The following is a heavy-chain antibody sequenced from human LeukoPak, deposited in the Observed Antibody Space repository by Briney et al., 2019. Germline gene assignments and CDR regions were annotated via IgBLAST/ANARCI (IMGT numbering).Heavy chain of an antibody. J-gene: IGHJ4*02. CDR1: GFTVSSNY. V-gene: IGHV3-66*01. Sequence: GGSLRLSCAASGFTVSSNYMSWVRQAPGKGLEWVSVIYSGGNTYYTDSVMGRFTNSRDNSKNTLHLQMNSLRAEDTAVYYCARDMIRGYFDYWGQGTLVTVSS. D-gene: IGHD3-16*01. CDR3: ARDMIRGYFDY. CDR2: IYSGGNT.